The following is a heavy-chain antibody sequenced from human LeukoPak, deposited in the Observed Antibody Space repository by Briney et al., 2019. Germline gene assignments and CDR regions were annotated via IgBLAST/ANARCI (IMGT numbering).Heavy chain of an antibody. CDR2: IYTSGST. Sequence: SETLSLTCTVSGGSISSYYWSWIRQPPGKGLEWIGYIYTSGSTNYNPSLKSRVTISVDTSKDQFSLKLSSVTAADTAVYYCARVWHYYYMDVWGKGTTVTVSS. CDR3: ARVWHYYYMDV. V-gene: IGHV4-4*09. D-gene: IGHD3-16*01. J-gene: IGHJ6*03. CDR1: GGSISSYY.